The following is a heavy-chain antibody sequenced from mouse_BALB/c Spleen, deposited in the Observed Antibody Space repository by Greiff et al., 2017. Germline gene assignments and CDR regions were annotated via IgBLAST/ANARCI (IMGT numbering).Heavy chain of an antibody. CDR3: AREGLRRREFDY. V-gene: IGHV1S41*01. CDR2: IAPGSGST. D-gene: IGHD2-4*01. Sequence: DLVKPGASVKLSCKASGYTFTSYWINWIKQRPGQGLEWIGRIAPGSGSTYYNEMFKGKATLTVDTSSSTAYIQLSSLSSEDSAVYYCAREGLRRREFDYWGQGTTLTVSS. CDR1: GYTFTSYW. J-gene: IGHJ2*01.